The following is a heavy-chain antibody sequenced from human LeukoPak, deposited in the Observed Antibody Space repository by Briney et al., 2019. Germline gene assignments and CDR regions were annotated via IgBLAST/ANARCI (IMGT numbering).Heavy chain of an antibody. V-gene: IGHV4-39*07. CDR3: ASSTIFGVVANWFDP. D-gene: IGHD3-3*01. J-gene: IGHJ5*02. CDR1: GASISSSIHY. Sequence: PSETLSLTCAVSGASISSSIHYWGWVRQPPGKGLEWIGSVYYSGGTYYNPSLESRVTISVDMSKNQFSLKLASVTAADTAVYYCASSTIFGVVANWFDPWGQGMLVTVSS. CDR2: VYYSGGT.